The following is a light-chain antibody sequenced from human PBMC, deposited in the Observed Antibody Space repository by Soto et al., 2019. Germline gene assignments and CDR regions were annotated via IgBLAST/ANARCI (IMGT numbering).Light chain of an antibody. CDR2: ATS. V-gene: IGLV7-46*01. CDR3: LLTYPGVRV. J-gene: IGLJ1*01. Sequence: QAVVTQEPSLTVSPGDTVTLTCGSSTGAVTSGHLPSWFQKKPGQAPMTLIYATSNTHSWTPARFSGSLLGGKAALTLSGAQPEDEAEYYCLLTYPGVRVFGTGTKLTVL. CDR1: TGAVTSGHL.